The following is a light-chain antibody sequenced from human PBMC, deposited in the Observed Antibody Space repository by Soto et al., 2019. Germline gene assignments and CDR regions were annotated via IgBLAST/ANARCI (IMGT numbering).Light chain of an antibody. J-gene: IGKJ1*01. CDR1: QSISSW. Sequence: DIQMTQSHSTLSASVGDRVTITCRASQSISSWLAWYQQKPGKAPKLLIYDASSLESGVPSRFSGSGSGTEFTLTISSLQPDDFATYYCQQYNSYSGTFGQGTMVDI. CDR3: QQYNSYSGT. V-gene: IGKV1-5*01. CDR2: DAS.